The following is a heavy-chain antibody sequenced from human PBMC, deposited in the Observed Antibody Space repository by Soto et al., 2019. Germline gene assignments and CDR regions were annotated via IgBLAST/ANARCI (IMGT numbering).Heavy chain of an antibody. V-gene: IGHV4-61*08. CDR3: ARIPVDTSMIYWLDP. CDR2: IYYSGNT. CDR1: GGSVSSGDYY. Sequence: SETLSLTCTVSGGSVSSGDYYWSWIRQPPGKGLEWIGYIYYSGNTNYNPSLKSRVIISVDTSKNLFSLKLTSVTAADTAVYYCARIPVDTSMIYWLDPWGQGTLVTSPQ. D-gene: IGHD5-18*01. J-gene: IGHJ5*02.